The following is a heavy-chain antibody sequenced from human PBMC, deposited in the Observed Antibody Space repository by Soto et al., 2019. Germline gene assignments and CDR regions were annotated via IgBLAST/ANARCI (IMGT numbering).Heavy chain of an antibody. V-gene: IGHV4-59*01. CDR3: AREKTDYGDNPFDY. CDR2: IYYSGST. Sequence: PGRGLEWIGYIYYSGSTNYNPSLKSRVTIAVDTSKNQFSLKLSSVTAADTAVYYCAREKTDYGDNPFDYCGQGILVTVSS. D-gene: IGHD4-17*01. J-gene: IGHJ4*02.